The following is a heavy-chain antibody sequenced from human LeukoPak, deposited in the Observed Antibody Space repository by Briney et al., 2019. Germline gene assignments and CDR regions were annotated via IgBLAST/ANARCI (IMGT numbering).Heavy chain of an antibody. CDR2: IKSKTDGGTT. CDR3: TTDRWFGEFGYFDY. V-gene: IGHV3-15*01. CDR1: GFTFSNAW. J-gene: IGHJ4*02. D-gene: IGHD3-10*01. Sequence: GGSLRLSCAASGFTFSNAWMSWVRQAPGKGLEWVGRIKSKTDGGTTDYAAPVEGRFTISRDDSKNTLYLQMNSLKTEDTAVYYCTTDRWFGEFGYFDYWGQGTLVTVSS.